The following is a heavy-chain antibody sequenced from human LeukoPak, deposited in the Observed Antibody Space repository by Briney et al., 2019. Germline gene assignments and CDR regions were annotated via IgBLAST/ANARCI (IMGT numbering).Heavy chain of an antibody. CDR3: ARVIFLEWLTDY. CDR1: GGSISSGDYY. Sequence: PSQTLSLTCTVSGGSISSGDYYWSWIRQPPGKGLEWIGYIYYSGSTYYNPSLKSRVTISVDTSKNQFSLKLSSVTAADTAVYYCARVIFLEWLTDYWGQGTLVTVSS. V-gene: IGHV4-30-4*01. CDR2: IYYSGST. D-gene: IGHD3-3*01. J-gene: IGHJ4*02.